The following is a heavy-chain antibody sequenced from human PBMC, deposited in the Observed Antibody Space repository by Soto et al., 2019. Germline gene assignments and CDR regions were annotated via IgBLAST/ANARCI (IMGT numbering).Heavy chain of an antibody. CDR2: IYHSGST. CDR1: GGSISSSNW. Sequence: SETLSLTCAVSGGSISSSNWWSCVRQPPGKGLEWIGEIYHSGSTNYNPSLKSRVTISVDKSKNQFSLKLSSVTAADTAVYYCARVRRGYSYGYNFDYWGQGTLVTVSS. CDR3: ARVRRGYSYGYNFDY. V-gene: IGHV4-4*02. D-gene: IGHD5-18*01. J-gene: IGHJ4*02.